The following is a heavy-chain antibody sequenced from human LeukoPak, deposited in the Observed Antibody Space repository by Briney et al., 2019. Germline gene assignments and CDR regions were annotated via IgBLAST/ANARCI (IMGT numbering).Heavy chain of an antibody. V-gene: IGHV4-4*07. CDR3: ARDAIGPYDYVWGSYRFTRSYFDY. Sequence: SETLSLTCTVSGGSISSYYWSWIRQPAGKGLEWIGRIYTSGSTNYNPSLRSRVTMSVDTSKNQFSLKLSSVTAADTAVYYCARDAIGPYDYVWGSYRFTRSYFDYWGQGTLVTVSS. CDR1: GGSISSYY. D-gene: IGHD3-16*02. J-gene: IGHJ4*02. CDR2: IYTSGST.